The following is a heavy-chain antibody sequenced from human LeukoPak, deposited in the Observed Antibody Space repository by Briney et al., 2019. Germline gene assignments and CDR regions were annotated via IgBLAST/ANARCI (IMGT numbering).Heavy chain of an antibody. CDR3: AKDSFTVVRGVGSDDGFAV. J-gene: IGHJ3*01. CDR2: AGESVHTT. CDR1: GFTFATYG. D-gene: IGHD3-10*01. V-gene: IGHV3-23*01. Sequence: QTGGSLRLPCAASGFTFATYGISWVRQAPGKGLEWVSVAGESVHTTHYADSVKGRFIISRDNSKNTVHLQMNSLRAEDTAVYYCAKDSFTVVRGVGSDDGFAVWGQGTMVTVSS.